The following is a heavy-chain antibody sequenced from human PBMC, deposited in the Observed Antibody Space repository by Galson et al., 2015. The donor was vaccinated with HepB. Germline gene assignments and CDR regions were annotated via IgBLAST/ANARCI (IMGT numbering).Heavy chain of an antibody. CDR3: VKGLYPSNGYGDWSFDL. V-gene: IGHV3-30*18. CDR1: GFILGPYG. CDR2: ISSDGSNK. Sequence: SLRLSCAVSGFILGPYGMHWVRQAPGKGLEWVAVISSDGSNKYYADSVKGRFTISRDNSQNTLYLQMNSLRPEDTAVYYCVKGLYPSNGYGDWSFDLWGRGTPVTVSS. D-gene: IGHD3-22*01. J-gene: IGHJ2*01.